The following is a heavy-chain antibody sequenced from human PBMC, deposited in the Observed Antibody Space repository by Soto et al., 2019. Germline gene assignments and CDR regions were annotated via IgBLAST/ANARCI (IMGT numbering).Heavy chain of an antibody. CDR2: INAGNGNT. V-gene: IGHV1-3*01. D-gene: IGHD6-19*01. Sequence: ASVKVSCTASGYTLTGYAMHWVRQAPGQRLEWMGWINAGNGNTKYSQKFQGRVTITRDTSASTAYMELSSLRSEDTAVYYCARAVAVAADFDYWGQGTLVNVSS. CDR1: GYTLTGYA. J-gene: IGHJ4*02. CDR3: ARAVAVAADFDY.